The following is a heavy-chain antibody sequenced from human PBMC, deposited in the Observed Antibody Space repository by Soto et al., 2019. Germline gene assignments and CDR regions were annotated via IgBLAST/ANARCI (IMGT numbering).Heavy chain of an antibody. Sequence: QITVKRSGPALVKPTQTLTLTCSLSGISLSTSRVGLGWIRQTPGKALEGLALIYWNDDKHYTPSLKSTLTITEDTYNNQAVHIMTNRDPVDAASYYCARALATLSVFAFDVWGQGTVVTVSS. D-gene: IGHD6-6*01. CDR1: GISLSTSRVG. V-gene: IGHV2-5*01. CDR2: IYWNDDK. J-gene: IGHJ3*01. CDR3: ARALATLSVFAFDV.